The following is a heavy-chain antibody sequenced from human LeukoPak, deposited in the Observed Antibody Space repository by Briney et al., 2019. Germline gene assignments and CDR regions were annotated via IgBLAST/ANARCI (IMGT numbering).Heavy chain of an antibody. J-gene: IGHJ4*02. CDR2: IYSGGST. V-gene: IGHV3-66*02. D-gene: IGHD5-24*01. Sequence: GGSLRLSCAASGFTFSDYSMNWVRQAPGKGLEWVSVIYSGGSTYYADSVKGRFTISRGNSKNTLYLQMNSLRAEDTAVYYCAREAHLLENGFDYWGQGTLVTVSS. CDR3: AREAHLLENGFDY. CDR1: GFTFSDYS.